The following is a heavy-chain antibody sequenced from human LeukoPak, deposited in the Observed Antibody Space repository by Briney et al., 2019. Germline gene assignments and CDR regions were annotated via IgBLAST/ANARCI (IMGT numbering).Heavy chain of an antibody. D-gene: IGHD6-19*01. V-gene: IGHV3-23*01. Sequence: PGGSLRLSCAASGFTFSSYAMSWVRQAPGKGLEWVSAISGSGGSTYYADSVKGRFTISRDNSKNTLYLQMNSLRAEDTAVYYCARGPRAYTSGWYYFDYWGRGTLVTVSS. CDR3: ARGPRAYTSGWYYFDY. CDR1: GFTFSSYA. CDR2: ISGSGGST. J-gene: IGHJ4*02.